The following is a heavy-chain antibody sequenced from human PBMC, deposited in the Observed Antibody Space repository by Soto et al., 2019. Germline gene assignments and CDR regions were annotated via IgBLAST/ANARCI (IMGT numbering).Heavy chain of an antibody. CDR1: GFTFSSYG. CDR2: ISYDGSNK. Sequence: GGSLRLSCAASGFTFSSYGMHWVRQAPGKGLEWVAVISYDGSNKYYADSVKGRFTISRDNSKNTLYLQMNSLRAEDTAVYYCAKDASWYDFWSGYYIPRTRYYFDYWGQGTLVTVSS. V-gene: IGHV3-30*18. CDR3: AKDASWYDFWSGYYIPRTRYYFDY. J-gene: IGHJ4*02. D-gene: IGHD3-3*01.